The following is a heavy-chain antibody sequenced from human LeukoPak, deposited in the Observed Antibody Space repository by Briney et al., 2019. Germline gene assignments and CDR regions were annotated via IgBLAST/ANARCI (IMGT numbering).Heavy chain of an antibody. Sequence: GASVKVSCKASGYTFTSFDINWVRQATGQGLEWMGWMNPNSGNTGYAQKFQGRVTITRNTSISTAYMELSSLRSEDTAVYYCARGRNPFGSIDYWGQGTLVTVSS. D-gene: IGHD3-10*01. CDR2: MNPNSGNT. CDR3: ARGRNPFGSIDY. J-gene: IGHJ4*02. CDR1: GYTFTSFD. V-gene: IGHV1-8*03.